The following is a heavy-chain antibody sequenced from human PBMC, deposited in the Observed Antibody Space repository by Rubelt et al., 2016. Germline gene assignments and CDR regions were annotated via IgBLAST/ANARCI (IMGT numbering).Heavy chain of an antibody. CDR3: ARHSSGWYYYYYGMDV. Sequence: QLQLQESGPGLVKPSETLSLTCTVSGGSISSSSYYWGWIRQPPGKGLEWIGSIYYSGSTNYNPSLKSRVTISGETSKNQFSLKLSSVTAADTAVYYCARHSSGWYYYYYGMDVWGQGTTVTVSS. D-gene: IGHD6-19*01. J-gene: IGHJ6*02. CDR1: GGSISSSSYY. CDR2: IYYSGST. V-gene: IGHV4-39*07.